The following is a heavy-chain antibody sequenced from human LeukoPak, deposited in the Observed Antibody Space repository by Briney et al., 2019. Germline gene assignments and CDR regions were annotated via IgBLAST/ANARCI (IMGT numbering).Heavy chain of an antibody. V-gene: IGHV4-39*01. CDR3: ASARTSSRSWFTFDY. D-gene: IGHD6-13*01. CDR1: GGSMSSYY. Sequence: EPSETLSLTCTVSGGSMSSYYWGWIRQPPGKGLEWIGSIYYSGSTYYNPSLKSRVTISVDTSKNQLSLKLSSVTAADTAVYYCASARTSSRSWFTFDYWGQGILVTVSS. J-gene: IGHJ4*02. CDR2: IYYSGST.